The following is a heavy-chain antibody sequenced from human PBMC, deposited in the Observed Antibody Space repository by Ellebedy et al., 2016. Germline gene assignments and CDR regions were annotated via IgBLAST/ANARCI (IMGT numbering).Heavy chain of an antibody. J-gene: IGHJ4*02. CDR1: GGSISSNNSS. Sequence: SETLSLTCTVSGGSISSNNSSWGWIRQPPGKGLEWIGSLYYSGSTYYNPSLKSRVTISVDTSKNQFSLKLSSVTAADTAVYYCARTFSPHCSSGVCYMAYYFDYWGQGTLVTVSS. CDR3: ARTFSPHCSSGVCYMAYYFDY. V-gene: IGHV4-39*01. D-gene: IGHD2-8*01. CDR2: LYYSGST.